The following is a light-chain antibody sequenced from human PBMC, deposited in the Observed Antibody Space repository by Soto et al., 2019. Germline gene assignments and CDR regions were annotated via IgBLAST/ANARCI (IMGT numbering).Light chain of an antibody. V-gene: IGLV1-47*01. CDR3: AAWDDSLSGWV. Sequence: QPLLTQPPSASGTPGQRVTISCSGSSSNIGSNYVYWYQQLPGTAPKLLIYRNNQRPSGVPDRFSGSKSGTSASLAISGLRCEDEADYYCAAWDDSLSGWVFGGGTKLTVL. CDR1: SSNIGSNY. CDR2: RNN. J-gene: IGLJ3*02.